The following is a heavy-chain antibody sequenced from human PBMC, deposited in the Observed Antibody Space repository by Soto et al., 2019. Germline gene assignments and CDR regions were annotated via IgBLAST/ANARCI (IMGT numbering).Heavy chain of an antibody. V-gene: IGHV1-69*08. D-gene: IGHD3-16*01. J-gene: IGHJ4*02. CDR2: IIPILGIA. CDR3: AREIGTYLGDY. Sequence: QVQLVQSGAEVKKPGSSVKVSCKASGGTFSSYTINWVRQAPGQGLEWMGRIIPILGIANYAQKFQGRVTITADKFTSTAYMELSSLRSEDTAVYYCAREIGTYLGDYWGQGSLVTVSS. CDR1: GGTFSSYT.